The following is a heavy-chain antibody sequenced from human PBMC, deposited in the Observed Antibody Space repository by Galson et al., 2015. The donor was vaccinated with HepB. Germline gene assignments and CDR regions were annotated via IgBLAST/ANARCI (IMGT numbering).Heavy chain of an antibody. V-gene: IGHV3-7*01. Sequence: SGAEVKKPGESLRLSCAASGFTFSTYWMSWVRQAPGKGLEWVANIRPDEGGIYYMDSVKGRFTISRDNAKNSLYLQMDNLRAGDTAVYYCARDKVVGPTKFDYWGQGTLVTVSS. D-gene: IGHD1-26*01. CDR2: IRPDEGGI. CDR3: ARDKVVGPTKFDY. J-gene: IGHJ4*02. CDR1: GFTFSTYW.